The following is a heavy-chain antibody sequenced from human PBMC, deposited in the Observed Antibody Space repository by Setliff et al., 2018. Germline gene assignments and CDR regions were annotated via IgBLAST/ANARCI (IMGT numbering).Heavy chain of an antibody. V-gene: IGHV4-38-2*01. J-gene: IGHJ5*02. CDR3: ASSRGQLRYSYGPNWFDP. CDR2: IYHSGST. CDR1: GYSISSGYY. Sequence: SETLSLTCAVSGYSISSGYYWGWIRQPPRKGLEWIGSIYHSGSTYYNPSLKSRVTISVDTSKNQFSLKLSSVTAADTAVYYCASSRGQLRYSYGPNWFDPWGQGTLVTVSS. D-gene: IGHD5-18*01.